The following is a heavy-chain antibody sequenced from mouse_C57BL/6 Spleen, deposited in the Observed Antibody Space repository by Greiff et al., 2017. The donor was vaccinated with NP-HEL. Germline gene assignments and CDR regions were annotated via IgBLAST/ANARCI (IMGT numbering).Heavy chain of an antibody. CDR2: IYPGDGDT. CDR3: ARTGTGDY. D-gene: IGHD4-1*01. Sequence: VKLVEVGPELVKPGASVKISCKASGYAFSSSWMNWVKQRPGKGLEWIGRIYPGDGDTNYNGKFKGKATLTADKSSSTAYMQLSSLTSEDSAVYFCARTGTGDYWGQGTTLTVSS. CDR1: GYAFSSSW. J-gene: IGHJ2*01. V-gene: IGHV1-82*01.